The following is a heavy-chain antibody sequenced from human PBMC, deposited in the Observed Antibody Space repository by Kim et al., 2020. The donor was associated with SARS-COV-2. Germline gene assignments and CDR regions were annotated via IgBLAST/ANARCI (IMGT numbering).Heavy chain of an antibody. D-gene: IGHD2-2*01. CDR2: IIPIFGTA. J-gene: IGHJ6*02. CDR1: GGTFSSYA. Sequence: PSVKVSCKASGGTFSSYAISWVRQAPGQGLEWMGGIIPIFGTANYAQKFQGRVTITADESTSTAYMELSSLRSEDTAVYYCERDLVVVPAAGGGHYYYYGMDVWGQGTTVTVSS. CDR3: ERDLVVVPAAGGGHYYYYGMDV. V-gene: IGHV1-69*13.